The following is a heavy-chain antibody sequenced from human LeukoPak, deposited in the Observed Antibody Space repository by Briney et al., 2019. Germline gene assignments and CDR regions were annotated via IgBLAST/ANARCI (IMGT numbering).Heavy chain of an antibody. CDR3: ARGGVGCFDR. V-gene: IGHV3-74*01. Sequence: GVSLRLSCAASGFTFNHYWIHWVRQASGKGLVWVSHIHSDGRSSTYADSVRGRFTISRDNAQHTVYLQMNGLSVEDTAVYYCARGGVGCFDRWGQGTLVTVSS. CDR2: IHSDGRSS. J-gene: IGHJ5*02. D-gene: IGHD3-16*01. CDR1: GFTFNHYW.